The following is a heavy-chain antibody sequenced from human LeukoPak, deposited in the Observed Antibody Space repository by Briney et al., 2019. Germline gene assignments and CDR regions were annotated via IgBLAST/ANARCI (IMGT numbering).Heavy chain of an antibody. CDR3: ARPKYCADGVCYWSLDY. V-gene: IGHV1-69*05. J-gene: IGHJ4*02. D-gene: IGHD2-8*01. Sequence: SVKVSCKASGGTFRKYAIYWVGQAPGQGLQWMGRIIPLSGTSDFAQGFQGRVTLTTDASTSTAYMELTRLRSEDTAVYYCARPKYCADGVCYWSLDYWGQGTLVTVSS. CDR1: GGTFRKYA. CDR2: IIPLSGTS.